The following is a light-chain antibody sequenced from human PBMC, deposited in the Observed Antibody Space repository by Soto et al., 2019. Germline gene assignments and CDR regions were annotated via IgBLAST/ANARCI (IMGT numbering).Light chain of an antibody. J-gene: IGKJ1*01. CDR2: AAS. CDR1: QGIRNA. CDR3: QQYYTSQWT. Sequence: DIQMTQSASSLSASVADGVAITCRASQGIRNALGWYQQKPGKAPKRLIYAASSLQSGVPSRLSGSGSGTDFTLTIISLQAEDVAVYYCQQYYTSQWTFGQGTKVDIK. V-gene: IGKV1-17*01.